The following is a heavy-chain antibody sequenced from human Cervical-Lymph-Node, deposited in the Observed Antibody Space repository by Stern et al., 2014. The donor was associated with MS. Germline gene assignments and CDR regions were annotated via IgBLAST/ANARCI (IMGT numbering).Heavy chain of an antibody. CDR2: ISNDGSSR. CDR1: GFIFNYYG. Sequence: VHLVESGGGVVQPGRSLRLSCAASGFIFNYYGMYWVRQAPGRGLQWVAVISNDGSSREYADSVKGRFTISRDNSKNTLFLQMSSLRVEDTGVYYCASRYDYGDYIYWGQGTLVTVSS. CDR3: ASRYDYGDYIY. D-gene: IGHD4-17*01. V-gene: IGHV3-30*03. J-gene: IGHJ4*02.